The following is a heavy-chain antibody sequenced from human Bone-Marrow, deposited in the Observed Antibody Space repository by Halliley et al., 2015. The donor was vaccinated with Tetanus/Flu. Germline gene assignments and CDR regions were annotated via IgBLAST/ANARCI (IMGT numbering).Heavy chain of an antibody. CDR2: ISPGDSQT. V-gene: IGHV5-51*03. J-gene: IGHJ4*02. Sequence: VQLVQSGAEVKKPGESLKISCKGSGYGFSNYWIGWVRQVPGKGLEWMGAISPGDSQTRYSPSFQGQVTISADKSIDTAYLQWSSLKASDTAMYYGARLVGRQANGDFHLDYWGQGTLVTVSS. CDR3: ARLVGRQANGDFHLDY. CDR1: GYGFSNYW. D-gene: IGHD4-17*01.